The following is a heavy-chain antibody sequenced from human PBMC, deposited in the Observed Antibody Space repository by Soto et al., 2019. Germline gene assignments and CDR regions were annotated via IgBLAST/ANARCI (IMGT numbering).Heavy chain of an antibody. CDR2: ISGSGGGT. J-gene: IGHJ4*02. CDR1: GFTFSSYA. Sequence: PXVSLRLSCAASGFTFSSYAMSWVRQAPGKGLEWVSTISGSGGGTHYADSMKGRFTISRDNSKNTLYLQMYSLRVEDTAVYYCARESDQWGQGTLVTVSS. CDR3: ARESDQ. V-gene: IGHV3-23*01.